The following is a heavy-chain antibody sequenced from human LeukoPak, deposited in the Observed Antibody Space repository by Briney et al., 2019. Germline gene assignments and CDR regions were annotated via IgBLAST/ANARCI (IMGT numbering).Heavy chain of an antibody. D-gene: IGHD6-13*01. J-gene: IGHJ4*02. Sequence: GGSLRLSCAASGFTVSSNYMSWVRQAPGKGLEWVSAISGSGGSTYYADSVKGRFTISRDNSKNTLYLQMNSLRAEDTAVYYCAKDRAAGLFYYFDYWGQGTLVTVSS. CDR2: ISGSGGST. CDR3: AKDRAAGLFYYFDY. CDR1: GFTVSSNY. V-gene: IGHV3-23*01.